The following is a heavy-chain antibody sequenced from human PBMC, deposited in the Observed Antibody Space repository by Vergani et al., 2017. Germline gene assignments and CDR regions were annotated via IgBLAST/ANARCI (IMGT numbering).Heavy chain of an antibody. CDR3: ARVGRYYGSGSYYNGDYYYYGMDV. CDR2: INHSGST. CDR1: GGSISSSSYY. D-gene: IGHD3-10*01. V-gene: IGHV4-39*07. Sequence: QLQLQESGPGLVKPSETLSLTCTVSGGSISSSSYYWSWIRQPPGKGLEWIGEINHSGSTNYNPSLKSRVTISVDTSKNQFSLKLSSVTAADTAVYYCARVGRYYGSGSYYNGDYYYYGMDVWGQGTTVTVSS. J-gene: IGHJ6*02.